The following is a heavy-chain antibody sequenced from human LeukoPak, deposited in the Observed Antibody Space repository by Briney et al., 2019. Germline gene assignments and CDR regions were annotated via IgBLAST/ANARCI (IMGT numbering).Heavy chain of an antibody. CDR1: GFTFSSYG. V-gene: IGHV3-30*02. J-gene: IGHJ4*02. D-gene: IGHD2-2*01. Sequence: GGSLRLSCAASGFTFSSYGMEWVRQVPGKGLEWVAFILNDGTTKYYADSVKGRFTISRDNSRNTLYMQMNSLRAEDTAVYYCAKSGRDSSTDYFDYWGQGTLVTVSS. CDR3: AKSGRDSSTDYFDY. CDR2: ILNDGTTK.